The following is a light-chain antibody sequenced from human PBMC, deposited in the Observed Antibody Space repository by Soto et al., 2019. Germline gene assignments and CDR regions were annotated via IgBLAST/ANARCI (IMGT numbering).Light chain of an antibody. J-gene: IGKJ5*01. CDR1: QSVGSY. Sequence: VLTQSPATLSLSPGERATLSCRASQSVGSYLAWYQQKPGQAPRLLIYDASNRATDIPASFSGSGSGTDFTLTISRLEPEDFAVYYCQQRGHWPITFGQGTRLEIK. CDR3: QQRGHWPIT. V-gene: IGKV3-11*01. CDR2: DAS.